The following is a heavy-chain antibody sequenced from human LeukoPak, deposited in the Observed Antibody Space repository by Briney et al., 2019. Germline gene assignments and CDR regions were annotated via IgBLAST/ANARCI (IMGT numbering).Heavy chain of an antibody. D-gene: IGHD6-19*01. V-gene: IGHV3-21*01. CDR2: ISSNSSYI. CDR3: ASLPWLVRWIYY. CDR1: GFTFSSLA. J-gene: IGHJ4*02. Sequence: PGGSLRLSCVASGFTFSSLAMNWVRLAPGKGLEWVSSISSNSSYIQYADSVKGRFTISRDNARNSLYLQMNNLRAEDTAVYYCASLPWLVRWIYYWGQGTLVTVSS.